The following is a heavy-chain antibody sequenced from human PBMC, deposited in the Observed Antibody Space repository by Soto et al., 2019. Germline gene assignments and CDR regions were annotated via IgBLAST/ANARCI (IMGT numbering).Heavy chain of an antibody. CDR2: ISAYNGNT. D-gene: IGHD6-13*01. CDR3: ARDWGPCIAAAGTSLYYYYGMDV. CDR1: GYTFTSYG. V-gene: IGHV1-18*01. J-gene: IGHJ6*02. Sequence: QVQLVQSGAEVKKPGASVKVSCKASGYTFTSYGISWVRQAPGQGLEWMGWISAYNGNTNYAQKLQGRVTMTTDTSTSPAYMELRSLRSDDTAVYYCARDWGPCIAAAGTSLYYYYGMDVWGQGTTVTVSS.